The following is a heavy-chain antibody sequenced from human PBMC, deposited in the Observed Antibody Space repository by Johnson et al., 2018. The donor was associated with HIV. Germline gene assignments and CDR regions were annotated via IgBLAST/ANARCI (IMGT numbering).Heavy chain of an antibody. CDR2: IYSDGST. V-gene: IGHV3-66*01. CDR1: KFTVSSNY. CDR3: ARACRDGYTCDAFDI. J-gene: IGHJ3*02. D-gene: IGHD5-24*01. Sequence: EVQVLESGGGVVQPGGSLRLSCAASKFTVSSNYMSWVRQAPGKGLEWVSVIYSDGSTYYADSVKGRFTISIDNSKNTLYLQMNSLRAEDTAVYYCARACRDGYTCDAFDIWGQGTMVTVSS.